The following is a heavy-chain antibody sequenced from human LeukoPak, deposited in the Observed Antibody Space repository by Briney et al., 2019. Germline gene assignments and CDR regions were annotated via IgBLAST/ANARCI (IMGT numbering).Heavy chain of an antibody. J-gene: IGHJ4*02. V-gene: IGHV4-31*03. CDR1: GGSISSGGYY. CDR2: IYYSGST. D-gene: IGHD1-26*01. Sequence: SSETLSLTCTVFGGSISSGGYYWSWIRQHPGKGLEWIGYIYYSGSTYYNPSLKSRVTISVDTSKNQFSLKLSSVTAADTAVYYCARAGIGVGATTGFDYWGQGTLVTVSS. CDR3: ARAGIGVGATTGFDY.